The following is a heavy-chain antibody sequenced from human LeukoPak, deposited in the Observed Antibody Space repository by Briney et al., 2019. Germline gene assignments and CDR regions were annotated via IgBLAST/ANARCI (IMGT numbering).Heavy chain of an antibody. CDR3: AREDYGSGSYSENWFDP. J-gene: IGHJ5*02. Sequence: ASVKVSCKASGYTFTGYYMHWVRQAPGQGLEWMGRINPNSGGTNYAQKFQGRVTMTRDTSISTAYMELSRLRSDDTAVYYCAREDYGSGSYSENWFDPWGQGTLVTVSS. CDR1: GYTFTGYY. V-gene: IGHV1-2*06. CDR2: INPNSGGT. D-gene: IGHD3-10*01.